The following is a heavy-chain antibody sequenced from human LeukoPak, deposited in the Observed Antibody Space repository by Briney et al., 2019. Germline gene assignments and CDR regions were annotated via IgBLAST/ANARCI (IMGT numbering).Heavy chain of an antibody. D-gene: IGHD2-2*01. J-gene: IGHJ4*02. CDR2: IYSGGST. Sequence: GGSLRLSCAASGFTVSSNYMSWVRQAPGKGLEWVSVIYSGGSTYYADSVKGRFTISRDNSKNTLYLQMNSLRAEDTAVYYCAVIPATTSYFDYWGQGTLVTVSS. CDR1: GFTVSSNY. V-gene: IGHV3-53*01. CDR3: AVIPATTSYFDY.